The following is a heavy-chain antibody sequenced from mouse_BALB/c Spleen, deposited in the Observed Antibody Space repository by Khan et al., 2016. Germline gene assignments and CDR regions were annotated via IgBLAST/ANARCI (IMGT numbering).Heavy chain of an antibody. Sequence: VQLQQPGAELVKPGASVKLSCTASGFNIKDTYMHWVKQRPEQGLEWIGRIDPANGNTKYAPKFQGKATITAESSSNTAYLLRSSLTSEYTAVYYCARSSWEWFAYWGQGTLVTVSA. CDR3: ARSSWEWFAY. CDR1: GFNIKDTY. D-gene: IGHD4-1*01. J-gene: IGHJ3*01. CDR2: IDPANGNT. V-gene: IGHV14-3*02.